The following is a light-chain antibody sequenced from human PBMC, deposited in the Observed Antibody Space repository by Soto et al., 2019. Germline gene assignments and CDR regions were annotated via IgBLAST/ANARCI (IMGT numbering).Light chain of an antibody. Sequence: QSALTQPASVYGSPGQSITISCTGTSSDVGAYNSVSWYQQYPGKAPKLMMYEVSNRPSGVSARFSASKSGNTASLTISGLQTGDEADYYCSSYRSSSTYVFGTGTKLTVL. CDR2: EVS. CDR1: SSDVGAYNS. CDR3: SSYRSSSTYV. V-gene: IGLV2-14*01. J-gene: IGLJ1*01.